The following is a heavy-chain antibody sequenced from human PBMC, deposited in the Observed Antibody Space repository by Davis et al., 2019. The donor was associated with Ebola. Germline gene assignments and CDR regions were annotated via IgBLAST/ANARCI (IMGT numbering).Heavy chain of an antibody. CDR1: GFTFSNAW. J-gene: IGHJ5*02. D-gene: IGHD2-8*02. CDR3: ARTVTGGLFVA. CDR2: IKQDGSEK. Sequence: GESLKISCAASGFTFSNAWMSWVRQAPGKGLEWVANIKQDGSEKYYVVSVKGRFTISRDNAKNSLYLQMNSLRAEDTAVYYCARTVTGGLFVAWGQGTLVTVSS. V-gene: IGHV3-7*01.